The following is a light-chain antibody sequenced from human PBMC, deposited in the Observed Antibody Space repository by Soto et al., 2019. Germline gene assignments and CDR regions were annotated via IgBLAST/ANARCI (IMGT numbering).Light chain of an antibody. CDR1: QSISSW. CDR2: KAS. J-gene: IGKJ1*01. V-gene: IGKV1-5*03. Sequence: DIQTTPTPSTISGSVGERGTSTCRASQSISSWLAWYQQKPGKAPKLLIYKASTLESGVPSRFRGSGSGTDFTLNISDLRPEDFATYYCQQYNSYRTFGEGTKVDIK. CDR3: QQYNSYRT.